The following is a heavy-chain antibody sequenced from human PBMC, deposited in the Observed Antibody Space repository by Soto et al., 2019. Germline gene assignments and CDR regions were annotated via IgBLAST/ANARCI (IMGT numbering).Heavy chain of an antibody. D-gene: IGHD1-26*01. J-gene: IGHJ4*02. CDR1: GFTFSSYA. CDR2: ISGSGGST. V-gene: IGHV3-23*01. CDR3: ARRGSGSYYDY. Sequence: EVQLLESGGGLVQPGGSLRLSCAASGFTFSSYAMRWVRQAPGKGLEWVSAISGSGGSTYYADSVKGRFTISRDNSKNTLYLQMSSLRAEDTAVYSCARRGSGSYYDYGGQGTLVTVSS.